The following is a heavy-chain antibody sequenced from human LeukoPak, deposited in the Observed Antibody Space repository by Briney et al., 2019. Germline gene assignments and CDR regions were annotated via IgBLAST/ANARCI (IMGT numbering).Heavy chain of an antibody. CDR3: ATTGLLGDIP. CDR2: ISKNGKTI. V-gene: IGHV3-11*01. CDR1: GSTFSDYY. D-gene: IGHD2-21*01. Sequence: GGSLRLSCAASGSTFSDYYMSWISQAPGKGLEWLSYISKNGKTIYYADSVKGRFTISRDNAKKSVYLQMNSLRAEDTAVYYCATTGLLGDIPWGQGTLVTVSS. J-gene: IGHJ5*02.